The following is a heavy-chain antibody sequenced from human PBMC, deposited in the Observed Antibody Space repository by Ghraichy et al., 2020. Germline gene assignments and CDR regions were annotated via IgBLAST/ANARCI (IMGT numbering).Heavy chain of an antibody. Sequence: ESLNISCTVSNGSITSSTYYWGWIRQPPGAGLEWIGSIYYSGSAYYNPSLKSRVTISRDTSKNQFSLNLNSVTAADTAVYYCARGIVVLPASQLDYWGQGTLVTVSS. CDR2: IYYSGSA. CDR1: NGSITSSTYY. J-gene: IGHJ4*02. CDR3: ARGIVVLPASQLDY. D-gene: IGHD2-2*01. V-gene: IGHV4-39*07.